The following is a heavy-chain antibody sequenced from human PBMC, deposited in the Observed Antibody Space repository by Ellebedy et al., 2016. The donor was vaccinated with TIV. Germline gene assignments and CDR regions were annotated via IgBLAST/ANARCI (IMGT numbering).Heavy chain of an antibody. CDR2: INHSGST. J-gene: IGHJ6*03. D-gene: IGHD2-2*01. Sequence: SETLSLXXAVYGGSFSGYYWTWIRQPPGKGLQWIGEINHSGSTNYKPSLKSRVTISVDTSKNQFSLNLNSVTAADTAVYYCARVIRSRITLRNYYYIDVWGKGTTVTVSS. CDR1: GGSFSGYY. CDR3: ARVIRSRITLRNYYYIDV. V-gene: IGHV4-34*01.